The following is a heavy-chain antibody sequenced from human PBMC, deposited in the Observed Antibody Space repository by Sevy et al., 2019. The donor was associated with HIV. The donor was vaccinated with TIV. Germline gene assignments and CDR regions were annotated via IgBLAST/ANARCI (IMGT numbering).Heavy chain of an antibody. Sequence: GGSLRLSCAASGFTFSSYSMNWVRQAPGKGLEWVSSISSSSSYIYYAASVKGRFTISRDNAKNSLYLQMNSLRAEDTDVYYCASPETTMPWNAFDIWGQGTLVTVSS. V-gene: IGHV3-21*01. D-gene: IGHD4-17*01. CDR1: GFTFSSYS. J-gene: IGHJ3*02. CDR3: ASPETTMPWNAFDI. CDR2: ISSSSSYI.